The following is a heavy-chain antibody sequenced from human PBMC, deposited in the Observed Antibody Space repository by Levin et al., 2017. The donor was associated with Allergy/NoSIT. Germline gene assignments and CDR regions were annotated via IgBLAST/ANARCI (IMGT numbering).Heavy chain of an antibody. CDR3: VRVDEAYSWFVLGY. CDR1: GFTFSDYY. J-gene: IGHJ4*02. Sequence: GGSLRLSCAASGFTFSDYYMTWIRQAPGKGLEWVSYISNDNSYTNYADSVKGRFTISSDNAKNSLYLQMNTLSAEDTAVYHGVRVDEAYSWFVLGYGGQGTLVTVSA. D-gene: IGHD2-21*01. CDR2: ISNDNSYT. V-gene: IGHV3-11*05.